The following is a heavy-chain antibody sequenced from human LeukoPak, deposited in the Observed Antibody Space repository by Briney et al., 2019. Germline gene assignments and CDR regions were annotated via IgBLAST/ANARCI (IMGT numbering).Heavy chain of an antibody. Sequence: SVKVSCKASGYTFTSYGISWVRQAPGQGLEWMGGIIPIFGTANYAQKFQGRVTITADESTSTAYMELSSLRSEDTAVYYCARDRGGGGYEPFDYWGRGTTVTVSS. D-gene: IGHD5-12*01. CDR1: GYTFTSYG. V-gene: IGHV1-69*13. CDR3: ARDRGGGGYEPFDY. CDR2: IIPIFGTA. J-gene: IGHJ4*03.